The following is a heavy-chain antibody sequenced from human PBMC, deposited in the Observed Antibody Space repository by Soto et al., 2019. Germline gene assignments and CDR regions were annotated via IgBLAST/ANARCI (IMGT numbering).Heavy chain of an antibody. CDR2: ISGSGGST. V-gene: IGHV3-23*01. CDR1: GFTFSSYA. J-gene: IGHJ4*02. CDR3: AKAPSYYDYIWGSYPPLY. D-gene: IGHD3-16*02. Sequence: GGSLRLSCAASGFTFSSYAMSWVRQAPGKGLEWVSAISGSGGSTYYADSVKGRFTISRDNSKNTLYLQMNSLRAEDTAVYYCAKAPSYYDYIWGSYPPLYWGQGTLVTVSS.